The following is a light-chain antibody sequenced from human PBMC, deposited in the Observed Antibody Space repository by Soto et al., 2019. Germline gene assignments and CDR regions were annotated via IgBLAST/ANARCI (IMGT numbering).Light chain of an antibody. V-gene: IGLV2-8*01. CDR3: KSHAGSNTYV. CDR2: EVV. CDR1: KNDVGFYDF. Sequence: QSALTQPPSATGSPGQSVTISCTGTKNDVGFYDFVSWYQHNPGKAPRLIIYEVVQRPSGVPDRFSGSKSGNTASLTVPGLQAADEADYFCKSHAGSNTYVFGSGTKLTVL. J-gene: IGLJ1*01.